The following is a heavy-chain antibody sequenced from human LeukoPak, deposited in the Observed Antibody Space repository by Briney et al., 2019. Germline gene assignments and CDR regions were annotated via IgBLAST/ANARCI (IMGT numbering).Heavy chain of an antibody. D-gene: IGHD6-6*01. CDR1: GYTFTGYY. V-gene: IGHV1-2*02. Sequence: WASVKVSCKVSGYTFTGYYMHWARQAPGQGLEWMGWINPNSGGTNYAQKFQGRVTMTRDTSISTAYMELSRLRSDDTAVYYCARELVDIAARPFDYWGQGTLVTVSS. J-gene: IGHJ4*02. CDR2: INPNSGGT. CDR3: ARELVDIAARPFDY.